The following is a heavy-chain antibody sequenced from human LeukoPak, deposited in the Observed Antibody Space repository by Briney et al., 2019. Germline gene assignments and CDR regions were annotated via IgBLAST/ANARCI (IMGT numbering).Heavy chain of an antibody. V-gene: IGHV3-21*01. J-gene: IGHJ4*02. CDR1: GFTFSSYS. CDR3: ARDHYDYVWGSYRYFSLFDC. D-gene: IGHD3-16*02. Sequence: GGSLRLSCAASGFTFSSYSMNWVRQAPGKGLEWVSSISSSSSYIYYADSVKGRFTISRDNAKNSLYLQMNSLRAEDTAVYYCARDHYDYVWGSYRYFSLFDCWGQGTLVTVSS. CDR2: ISSSSSYI.